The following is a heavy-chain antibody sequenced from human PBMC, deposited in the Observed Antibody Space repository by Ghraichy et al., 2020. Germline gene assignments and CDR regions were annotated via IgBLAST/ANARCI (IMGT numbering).Heavy chain of an antibody. CDR2: INHSGST. CDR3: AREGPTGGNDY. V-gene: IGHV4-34*01. J-gene: IGHJ4*02. CDR1: GGSFSNYY. Sequence: SETLSLTCVVYGGSFSNYYWSWIRQPPGKGLEWIGEINHSGSTKYNPSLKSRVIISLDTSKNQFSLKLSSVTAADTAVYYCAREGPTGGNDYWGQGTLVTVSS.